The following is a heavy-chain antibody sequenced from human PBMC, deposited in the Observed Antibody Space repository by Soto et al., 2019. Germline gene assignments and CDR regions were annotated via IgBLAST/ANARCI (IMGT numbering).Heavy chain of an antibody. CDR2: MSYDGSK. D-gene: IGHD4-17*01. CDR3: AKDFTPWFGDYFYYYYGMDV. J-gene: IGHJ6*02. V-gene: IGHV3-30*18. CDR1: GFTFSSYG. Sequence: PGGSLRLSCAAAGFTFSSYGMHWVRQAPGTGLECVAVMSYDGSKYYADTVKGRFTISRDNSKNTLYLQINSLRPEDTAVYYCAKDFTPWFGDYFYYYYGMDVWGQGTTVTVS.